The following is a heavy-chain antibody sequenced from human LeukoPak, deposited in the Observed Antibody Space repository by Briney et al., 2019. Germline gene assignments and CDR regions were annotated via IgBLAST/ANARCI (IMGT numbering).Heavy chain of an antibody. CDR2: IHYSGST. D-gene: IGHD5/OR15-5a*01. Sequence: SETLSLTCTVSGASISSYYWSWIRQPPGKGLESIGYIHYSGSTNYNPPLKSRVTISLDTSKNQFSLKLSSVTAADTAVYYCARTSYSIYDAPLGYWGQGTLVTVSS. J-gene: IGHJ4*02. V-gene: IGHV4-59*01. CDR3: ARTSYSIYDAPLGY. CDR1: GASISSYY.